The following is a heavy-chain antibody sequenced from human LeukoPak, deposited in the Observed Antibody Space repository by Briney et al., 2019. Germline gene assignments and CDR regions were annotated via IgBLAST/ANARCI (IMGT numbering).Heavy chain of an antibody. CDR2: ISGSGADT. CDR3: AKASQGWPYYLDN. Sequence: QPGGSLRLSCAASGFTFSSNTMAWVRQPPGKGLEWVSAISGSGADTYYADSVKGRFTISRDNSKNTLYLQMNSLRVEDTAVYYCAKASQGWPYYLDNWGLGTLVTVSS. CDR1: GFTFSSNT. J-gene: IGHJ4*02. D-gene: IGHD6-19*01. V-gene: IGHV3-23*01.